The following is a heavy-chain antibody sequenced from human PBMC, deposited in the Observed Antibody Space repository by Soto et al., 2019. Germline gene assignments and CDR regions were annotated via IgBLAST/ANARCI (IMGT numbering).Heavy chain of an antibody. V-gene: IGHV1-46*01. Sequence: GASVKVSFKASGYTFTSYYMHWVRQAPGQGLEWMGIINPSGGSTSYAQKFQGRVTMTRDTSTSTVYMELSSLRSEDTAVYYCARDPNDYSNYGGVFYYYGMDVWGQGTTVTVSS. CDR3: ARDPNDYSNYGGVFYYYGMDV. CDR1: GYTFTSYY. CDR2: INPSGGST. J-gene: IGHJ6*02. D-gene: IGHD4-4*01.